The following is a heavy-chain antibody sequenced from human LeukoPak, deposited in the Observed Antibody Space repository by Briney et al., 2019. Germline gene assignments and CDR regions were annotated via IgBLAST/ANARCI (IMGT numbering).Heavy chain of an antibody. D-gene: IGHD2-15*01. CDR1: GFTFSSYS. Sequence: GGPLRLSCAASGFTFSSYSMNWVRLAPGKGLEWVSYISGSSSTIYYADSVKGRFAISRDNAKNSLYLQMNSLRAEDTAVYYCARVFKEIVVVYTGTAYYYGMDVWGQGTTVTVSS. CDR3: ARVFKEIVVVYTGTAYYYGMDV. V-gene: IGHV3-48*01. J-gene: IGHJ6*02. CDR2: ISGSSSTI.